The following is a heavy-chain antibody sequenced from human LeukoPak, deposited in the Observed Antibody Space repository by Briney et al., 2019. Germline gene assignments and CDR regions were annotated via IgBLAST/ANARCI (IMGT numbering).Heavy chain of an antibody. J-gene: IGHJ4*02. Sequence: SETLSLTCTVSGGSTSSSGYYWSWIRQPPGKGLEWIGYIYYSGSTNYNPSLKSRVTISVDTSKNQFSLKLSSVTAADTAVYYCARQYCSGGSCWRAFDYWGQGTLVTVSS. V-gene: IGHV4-61*05. CDR1: GGSTSSSGYY. D-gene: IGHD2-15*01. CDR3: ARQYCSGGSCWRAFDY. CDR2: IYYSGST.